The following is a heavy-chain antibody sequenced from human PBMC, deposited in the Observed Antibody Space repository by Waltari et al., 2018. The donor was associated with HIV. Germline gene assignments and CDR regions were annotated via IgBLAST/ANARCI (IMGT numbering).Heavy chain of an antibody. D-gene: IGHD3-16*01. Sequence: QVQLVQSGAEVKKPGASVKVSCKSSAYTFSEYYTHWVRQAPGQGLEWMGWIDPNSGGTNYAQKFQGRVTMTRDTSTSTAYMELSRLRSDDTAVYYCAREGFGFDYWGQGTLVTVSS. CDR3: AREGFGFDY. CDR1: AYTFSEYY. V-gene: IGHV1-2*02. J-gene: IGHJ4*02. CDR2: IDPNSGGT.